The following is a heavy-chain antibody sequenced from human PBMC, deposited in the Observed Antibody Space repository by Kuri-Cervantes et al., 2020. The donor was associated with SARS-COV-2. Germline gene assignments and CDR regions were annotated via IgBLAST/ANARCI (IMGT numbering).Heavy chain of an antibody. CDR1: GFTFGDYA. Sequence: ESLKISCTASGFTFGDYAMSWVRQAPGKGLEWIGEINHSGSTNYNPSLKSRVTISVDTSKNQFSLKLSSVTAADTAVYYCARGLEWGCADYWGQGTLVTVSS. CDR3: ARGLEWGCADY. J-gene: IGHJ4*02. D-gene: IGHD3-3*01. V-gene: IGHV4-34*01. CDR2: INHSGST.